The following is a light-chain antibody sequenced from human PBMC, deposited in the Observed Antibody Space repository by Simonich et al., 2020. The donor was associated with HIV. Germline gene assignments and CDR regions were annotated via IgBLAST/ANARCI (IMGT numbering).Light chain of an antibody. CDR1: QSVSSD. CDR2: GAS. Sequence: EIVLTQSPATLSVSPGDRATPSCRASQSVSSDLAWYQQTPGQAPRLLISGASTRATGIPARFSGSGSGTGFTLTISNMQSEDFAGYYCQQYNNWPTFGGGTKVEIK. V-gene: IGKV3-15*01. J-gene: IGKJ4*01. CDR3: QQYNNWPT.